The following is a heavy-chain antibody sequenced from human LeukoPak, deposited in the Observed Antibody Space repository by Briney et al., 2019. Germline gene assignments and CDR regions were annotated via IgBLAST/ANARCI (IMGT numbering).Heavy chain of an antibody. CDR1: NGSISSYY. V-gene: IGHV4-4*09. D-gene: IGHD2-15*01. CDR2: VYTSGSA. J-gene: IGHJ5*02. CDR3: ARGGLCSGGSCDPRSVGSYSSNWFDP. Sequence: PSETLSLTCSVSNGSISSYYWSWIRQPPGKGLEWIGFVYTSGSANYNPSLKSRVTMSVDTSENQFSLKLSSVTAADTAVYYCARGGLCSGGSCDPRSVGSYSSNWFDPWGQGTLVTVSS.